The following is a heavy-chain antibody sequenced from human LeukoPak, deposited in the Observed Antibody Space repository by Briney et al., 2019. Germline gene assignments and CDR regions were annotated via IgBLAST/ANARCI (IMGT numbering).Heavy chain of an antibody. CDR2: IYYSGSI. V-gene: IGHV4-59*12. CDR1: GGSISSYY. J-gene: IGHJ4*02. D-gene: IGHD5-12*01. Sequence: SETLSLTCTVSGGSISSYYWSWIRQPPGKGLEWIGYIYYSGSIVYNPSLKSRVTISVDTSKRQFSLKLSSVTAADTAIYYCAREGMVATLDYWGQGTLVTVSS. CDR3: AREGMVATLDY.